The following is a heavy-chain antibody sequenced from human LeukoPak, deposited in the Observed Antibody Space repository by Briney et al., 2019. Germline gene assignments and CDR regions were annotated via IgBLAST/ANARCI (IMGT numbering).Heavy chain of an antibody. J-gene: IGHJ4*02. Sequence: PSETLSLTCPVSGGSLRSFYWSWIRQPPGKGLEWIGYIYYSGSTNYNSSLESRVTISVDTSKNQFSLKLSSVTAADTAVYYCARTILEYYYDSNGRYYFDYWGQGTLVTVSS. CDR1: GGSLRSFY. V-gene: IGHV4-59*01. D-gene: IGHD3-22*01. CDR3: ARTILEYYYDSNGRYYFDY. CDR2: IYYSGST.